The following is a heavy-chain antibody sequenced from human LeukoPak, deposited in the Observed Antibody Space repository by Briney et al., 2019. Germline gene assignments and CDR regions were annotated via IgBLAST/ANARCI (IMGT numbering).Heavy chain of an antibody. V-gene: IGHV1-2*02. Sequence: ASVKVSCKASGYTFTGYYMHWVRQAPGQGLEWMGWTNPNSGGTNYAQKFQGRVTMTRDTSISTAYMELSRLRSDDTAVYYCARGPPDSQWLVWYYLDYWGQGTLVTVSS. J-gene: IGHJ4*02. CDR1: GYTFTGYY. D-gene: IGHD6-19*01. CDR3: ARGPPDSQWLVWYYLDY. CDR2: TNPNSGGT.